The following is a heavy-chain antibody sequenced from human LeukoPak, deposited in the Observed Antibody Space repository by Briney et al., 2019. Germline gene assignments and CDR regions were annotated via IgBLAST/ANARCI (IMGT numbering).Heavy chain of an antibody. Sequence: KPSETLSLTCTGSGGSISSSSYYWGWLRRPPGKGLEWIGSIYYSGSTYYNPSLKSRVTISVDTSKNQFSLKLSSVTAADTAVYYCARHESGGGGWYYFDYWGQGTLVTVSS. CDR2: IYYSGST. CDR1: GGSISSSSYY. J-gene: IGHJ4*02. CDR3: ARHESGGGGWYYFDY. D-gene: IGHD6-19*01. V-gene: IGHV4-39*01.